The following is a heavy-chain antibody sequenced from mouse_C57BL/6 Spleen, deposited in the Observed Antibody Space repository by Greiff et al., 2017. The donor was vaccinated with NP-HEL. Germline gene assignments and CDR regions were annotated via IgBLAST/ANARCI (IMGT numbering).Heavy chain of an antibody. CDR2: IDPSDSST. V-gene: IGHV1-69*01. CDR3: ARRDYYGSSYDYYAMDY. D-gene: IGHD1-1*01. Sequence: VQLQQPGAELVKPGASVKLSCKASGYTFTSYWMHWVKQRPGQGLEWIGEIDPSDSSTNYNQKFKGKSTLTVDKSSSTAYMQLSSLTSEDSAVYYCARRDYYGSSYDYYAMDYWGQGTSVTVSS. J-gene: IGHJ4*01. CDR1: GYTFTSYW.